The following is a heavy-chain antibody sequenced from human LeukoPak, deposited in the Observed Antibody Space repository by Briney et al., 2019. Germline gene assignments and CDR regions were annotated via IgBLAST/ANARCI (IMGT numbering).Heavy chain of an antibody. V-gene: IGHV1-69*04. CDR2: IIPILGIA. J-gene: IGHJ4*02. Sequence: ASVKVSCKASGGTFSSYAISWVRQAPGQGLEWMGRIIPILGIANYAQKFQGRVTITADKSTSTAYMELSSLRSDDTAVYYCARIVSGSYYDFDYWGQGTLVTVSS. D-gene: IGHD3-10*01. CDR1: GGTFSSYA. CDR3: ARIVSGSYYDFDY.